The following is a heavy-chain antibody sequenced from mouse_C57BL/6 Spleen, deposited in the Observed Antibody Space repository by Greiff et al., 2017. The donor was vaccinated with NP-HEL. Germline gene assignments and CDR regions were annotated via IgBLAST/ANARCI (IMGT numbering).Heavy chain of an antibody. D-gene: IGHD3-2*02. CDR1: GYAFSSYW. V-gene: IGHV1-80*01. CDR3: ARWLRLRSLFDY. J-gene: IGHJ2*01. CDR2: IYPGDGDT. Sequence: QVQLKQSGAELVKPGASVKISCKASGYAFSSYWMNWVKQRPGKGLEWIGQIYPGDGDTNYNGKFKGKATLTADKSSSTAYMQISSLTSEDSAVYFCARWLRLRSLFDYWGQGTTLTVSS.